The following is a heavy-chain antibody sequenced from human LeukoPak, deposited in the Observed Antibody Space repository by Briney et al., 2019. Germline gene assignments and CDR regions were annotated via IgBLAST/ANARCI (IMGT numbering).Heavy chain of an antibody. Sequence: SQTLSLTCTVSGGSISSGDYYWSWIRQPPGKGLEWIGYIYYSGSTYYNPSLKSRVTISVDTSKHQFSLKLSSVTGADTAVYYCARGPNLRFLEWLPSYGMDVWGQGTTVTVSS. CDR3: ARGPNLRFLEWLPSYGMDV. J-gene: IGHJ6*02. CDR1: GGSISSGDYY. D-gene: IGHD3-3*01. V-gene: IGHV4-30-4*01. CDR2: IYYSGST.